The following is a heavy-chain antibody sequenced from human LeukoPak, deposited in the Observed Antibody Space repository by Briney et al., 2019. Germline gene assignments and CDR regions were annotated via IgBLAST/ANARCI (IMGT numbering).Heavy chain of an antibody. D-gene: IGHD6-6*01. CDR1: GGSISSGDYY. CDR3: ARGLAARRIVRYYHHMDV. CDR2: IYTSGST. V-gene: IGHV4-30-4*08. Sequence: SETLSLTCTVSGGSISSGDYYWSWIRQPPGKGLEWIGYIYTSGSTNYNPSLKSRVTISVDTSKNQFSLKLSSVTAADTAVYYCARGLAARRIVRYYHHMDVWGKGTTVTVSS. J-gene: IGHJ6*03.